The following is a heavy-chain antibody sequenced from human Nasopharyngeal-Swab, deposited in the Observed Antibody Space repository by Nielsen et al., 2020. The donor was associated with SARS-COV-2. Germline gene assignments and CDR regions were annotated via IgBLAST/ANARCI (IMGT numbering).Heavy chain of an antibody. D-gene: IGHD1-26*01. Sequence: ASVKVSCKASGYTFTSYDINWVRQATGQGLEWMGWMNPNSGNTGYAQKFQGRVTMTRNTSISTAYMELSSLRSEDTAVYYCAKDGNAYPFGAFDIWGQGTMVTVSS. CDR3: AKDGNAYPFGAFDI. V-gene: IGHV1-8*01. CDR1: GYTFTSYD. CDR2: MNPNSGNT. J-gene: IGHJ3*02.